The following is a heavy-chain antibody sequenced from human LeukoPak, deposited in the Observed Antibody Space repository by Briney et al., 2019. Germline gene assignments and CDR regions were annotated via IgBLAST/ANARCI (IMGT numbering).Heavy chain of an antibody. CDR2: IYPGDSDT. V-gene: IGHV5-51*01. CDR3: ARLDSSGYQNYWYFDL. J-gene: IGHJ2*01. Sequence: GESLKISCKGSGYNFTSYWIGWVRPMPGKGLEWMGIIYPGDSDTRYSPSFQGQVTISADKSISTAYLQWSSLKASDTAMYYCARLDSSGYQNYWYFDLWGRGTLVTVSS. D-gene: IGHD3-22*01. CDR1: GYNFTSYW.